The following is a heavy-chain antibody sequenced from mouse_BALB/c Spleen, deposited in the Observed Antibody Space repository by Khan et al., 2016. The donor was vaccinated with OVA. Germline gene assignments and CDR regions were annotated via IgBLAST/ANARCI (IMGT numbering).Heavy chain of an antibody. V-gene: IGHV3-1*02. CDR2: IHYSGGT. CDR3: AGGFPTY. CDR1: GYSITSAYS. J-gene: IGHJ3*01. Sequence: EVQLQESGPDLVKPSQSLSLTCTVTGYSITSAYSWHWIRQFPENKLEWVGYIHYSGGTSYNPSLKSRISITRDTSKNKFFLQLSSVTTEGTTTCCCAGGFPTYWGQGTLVTVSA.